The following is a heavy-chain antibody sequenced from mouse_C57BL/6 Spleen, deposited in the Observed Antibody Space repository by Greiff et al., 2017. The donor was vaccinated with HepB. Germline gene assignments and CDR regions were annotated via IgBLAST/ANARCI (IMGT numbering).Heavy chain of an antibody. CDR1: GYTFTSYT. CDR3: AKDGYLYYFDY. Sequence: VKLQESGAELARPGASVKMSCKASGYTFTSYTMHWVKQRPGQGLEWIGYINPSSGYTKYNQKFKDKATLTADKSSSTAYMQLSSLTSEDSAVYYCAKDGYLYYFDYWGQGTTLTVSS. D-gene: IGHD2-3*01. V-gene: IGHV1-4*01. CDR2: INPSSGYT. J-gene: IGHJ2*01.